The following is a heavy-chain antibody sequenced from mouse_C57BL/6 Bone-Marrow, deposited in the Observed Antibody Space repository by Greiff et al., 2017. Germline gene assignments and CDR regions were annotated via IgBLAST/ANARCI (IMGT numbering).Heavy chain of an antibody. Sequence: VQLQQSGAELVKPGASVKISCKASGYAFSSYWMNWVKQRPGKGLEWIGQIYPGDGDTNYNGKFKGKATLTADKSSSPAYMQRSSLPSEDSAVYFCASWAYYEERRAWFAYWGQGTLVTVSA. CDR2: IYPGDGDT. CDR3: ASWAYYEERRAWFAY. CDR1: GYAFSSYW. V-gene: IGHV1-80*01. J-gene: IGHJ3*01. D-gene: IGHD1-1*01.